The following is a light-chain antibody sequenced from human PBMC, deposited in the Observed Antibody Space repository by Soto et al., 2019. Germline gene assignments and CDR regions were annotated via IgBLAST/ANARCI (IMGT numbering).Light chain of an antibody. V-gene: IGKV3-20*01. CDR2: DAS. J-gene: IGKJ1*01. CDR3: QQYGTSPPGT. Sequence: IVLTQSPGTLSLSPGERATLSCRASQSVSSSYLAWYQQKPGQAPRHLIYDASSRATGIPDRFSGSGSGTDFTLTISRLEPEDFAVYYCQQYGTSPPGTFGQGTKVEIK. CDR1: QSVSSSY.